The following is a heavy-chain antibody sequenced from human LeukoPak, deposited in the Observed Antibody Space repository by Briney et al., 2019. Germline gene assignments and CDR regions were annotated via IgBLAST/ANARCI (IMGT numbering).Heavy chain of an antibody. V-gene: IGHV3-74*01. J-gene: IGHJ4*02. CDR1: GFTFSSYR. D-gene: IGHD4-11*01. CDR2: INSDGSST. Sequence: GGSLRLSCAASGFTFSSYRMHWVRQAPGKGLVWVSRINSDGSSTSYADSVKGRFTISRDNAKNTLYLQMNSLRAEDTAVYYCAKSSEYNNYGIDYWGQGTLVTVSS. CDR3: AKSSEYNNYGIDY.